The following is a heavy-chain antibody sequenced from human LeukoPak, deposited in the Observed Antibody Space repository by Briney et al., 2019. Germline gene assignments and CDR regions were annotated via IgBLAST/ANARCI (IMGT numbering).Heavy chain of an antibody. D-gene: IGHD3-22*01. CDR1: VFTFSSDS. V-gene: IGHV3-21*01. CDR2: ISSSRSDI. J-gene: IGHJ3*02. Sequence: PGGSLRLSCAASVFTFSSDSMNSVRQAPGKGLEWVSSISSSRSDIYYADTVKGRFTISRDNAKNSLYLQMNSLRAEDTAVYYCASALYYYDSSAYPQGAFDIWGQGTMVTVSS. CDR3: ASALYYYDSSAYPQGAFDI.